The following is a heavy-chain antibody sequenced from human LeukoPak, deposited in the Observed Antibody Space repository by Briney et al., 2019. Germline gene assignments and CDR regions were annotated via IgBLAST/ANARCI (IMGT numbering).Heavy chain of an antibody. CDR2: IYYSGTT. D-gene: IGHD3-10*01. CDR1: GGSIRSGDYY. Sequence: SESLSLTCTVSGGSIRSGDYYWSWIRQSPGKGLEWIGYIYYSGTTQYNPSLMGRATISLETSNSQFSLKLRSVTAADTAVYFCAREVQLIRGAYPSWFDPWGQGTLVTVSS. J-gene: IGHJ5*02. CDR3: AREVQLIRGAYPSWFDP. V-gene: IGHV4-30-4*01.